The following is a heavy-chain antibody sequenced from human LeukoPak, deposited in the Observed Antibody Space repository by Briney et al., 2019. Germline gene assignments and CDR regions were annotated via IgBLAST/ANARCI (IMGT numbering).Heavy chain of an antibody. Sequence: SSQTLSLTCTVSGGSISSGDYYWSWIRQPPGKGLEWIGYIYYSGSTYHNPSLKSRVTISVDTSKNQFSLKLSSVTAADTAVYYCAMRYCTNGVCYYDYWGQGTLVTVSS. CDR2: IYYSGST. CDR1: GGSISSGDYY. V-gene: IGHV4-30-4*08. D-gene: IGHD2-8*01. CDR3: AMRYCTNGVCYYDY. J-gene: IGHJ4*02.